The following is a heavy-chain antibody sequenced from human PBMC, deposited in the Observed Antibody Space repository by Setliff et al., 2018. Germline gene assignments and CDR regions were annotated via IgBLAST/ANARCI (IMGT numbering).Heavy chain of an antibody. D-gene: IGHD3-22*01. J-gene: IGHJ4*02. Sequence: PSETLSLTCAVYGGSFSGYYWSWIRQPPGKGLEWIGEINHSGSTNYNPSLKSRVTISVDKSKNQFSLKLSSVTAADTAVYYCARPSSITMIPYWGQGTLVTVSS. CDR1: GGSFSGYY. CDR2: INHSGST. V-gene: IGHV4-34*01. CDR3: ARPSSITMIPY.